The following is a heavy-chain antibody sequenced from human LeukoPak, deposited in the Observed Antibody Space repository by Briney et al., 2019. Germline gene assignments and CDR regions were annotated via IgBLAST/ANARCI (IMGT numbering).Heavy chain of an antibody. CDR3: AREDGYCSGGNCYSYFDS. V-gene: IGHV3-7*01. D-gene: IGHD2-15*01. Sequence: GGSLRLSCAASGFTFSHFWMSWVRQARGKGLEWVAYIKKTGSETYYVDSVKGRFTITRDNTRNSLFLQMYSLRAEDTAVYFCAREDGYCSGGNCYSYFDSWGQGTLVTVSS. CDR2: IKKTGSET. CDR1: GFTFSHFW. J-gene: IGHJ4*02.